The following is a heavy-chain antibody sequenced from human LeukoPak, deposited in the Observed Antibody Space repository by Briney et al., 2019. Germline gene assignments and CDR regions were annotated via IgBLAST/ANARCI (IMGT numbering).Heavy chain of an antibody. J-gene: IGHJ4*02. V-gene: IGHV3-7*01. CDR3: ARVGGRYSPLGY. CDR2: IKQDGSEK. Sequence: GGSLRLSCTASGLTFSNYATTWVRQAPGKGLEWVANIKQDGSEKYYVDSVKGRFTISRDNDKNSLFLQMTSLRAEDTAVYYCARVGGRYSPLGYWGQGTLVTVSS. D-gene: IGHD3-16*02. CDR1: GLTFSNYA.